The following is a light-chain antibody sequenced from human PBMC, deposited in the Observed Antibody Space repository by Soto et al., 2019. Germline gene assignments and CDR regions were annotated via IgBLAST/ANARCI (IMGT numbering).Light chain of an antibody. V-gene: IGKV3D-15*01. CDR3: QQYNNWRKT. CDR1: QSVSSN. CDR2: GAS. J-gene: IGKJ2*01. Sequence: EIVMTQSPATLSVSPGERATLSCRASQSVSSNLAWYQQKPGQAPRLLIYGASIRATGIPARFSGSGSGTEFTLIISSLQSVDFAVYYCQQYNNWRKTFGQGTKLETK.